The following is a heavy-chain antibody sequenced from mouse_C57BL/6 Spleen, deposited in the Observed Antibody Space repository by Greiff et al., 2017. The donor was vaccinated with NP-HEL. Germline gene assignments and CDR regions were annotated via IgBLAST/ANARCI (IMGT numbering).Heavy chain of an antibody. CDR1: GFSLTSYG. Sequence: QVQLQQSGPGLVQPSQSLSITCTVSGFSLTSYGVHWVRQSPGKGLEWLGVIWSGGSTDYNAAFMSRLSISKDNSKSQVFFKMNSLQADDTAIYYCARSPITTVVAYYYAMDYWGQGTSVTVSS. J-gene: IGHJ4*01. V-gene: IGHV2-2*01. D-gene: IGHD1-1*01. CDR3: ARSPITTVVAYYYAMDY. CDR2: IWSGGST.